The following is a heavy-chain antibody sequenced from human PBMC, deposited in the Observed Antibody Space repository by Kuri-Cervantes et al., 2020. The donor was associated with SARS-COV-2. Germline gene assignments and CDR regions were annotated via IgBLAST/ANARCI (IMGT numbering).Heavy chain of an antibody. D-gene: IGHD4-17*01. Sequence: GESLKISCAASGFTFSSYAMSWVRQAPGKGLEWVSAISGSGGSTNYADSVKGRFAISRDNAKNSLYLQMNSLRAEDTAVYYCARVDGDYYDAFDIWGQGTMVTVSS. CDR2: ISGSGGST. V-gene: IGHV3-23*01. CDR3: ARVDGDYYDAFDI. J-gene: IGHJ3*02. CDR1: GFTFSSYA.